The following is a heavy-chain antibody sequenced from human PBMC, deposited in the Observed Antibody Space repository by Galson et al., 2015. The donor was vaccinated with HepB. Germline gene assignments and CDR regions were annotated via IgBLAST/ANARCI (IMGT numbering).Heavy chain of an antibody. Sequence: CAISGDSVSSNSAAWNWIRQSPSRGLEWLGRTYYRSKWYNDYAVSVKSRISINPDTSKNQFSLQLNSVTPEDTAVYYCARANDFWSRNWFDPWGQGTLVTVSS. J-gene: IGHJ5*02. V-gene: IGHV6-1*01. CDR3: ARANDFWSRNWFDP. CDR2: TYYRSKWYN. D-gene: IGHD3-3*01. CDR1: GDSVSSNSAA.